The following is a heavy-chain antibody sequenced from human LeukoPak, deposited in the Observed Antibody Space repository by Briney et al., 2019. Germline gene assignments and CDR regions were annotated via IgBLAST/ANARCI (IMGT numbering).Heavy chain of an antibody. J-gene: IGHJ4*02. CDR3: ARDRVRGNSNPFFDY. V-gene: IGHV4-4*02. CDR2: VYRSGGT. CDR1: GDSISDKYW. Sequence: PSGTLSLTCAVSGDSISDKYWWRWVRQFPDKGLEWIGEVYRSGGTSYNPSLKSRVTVSIDYSKNQFSLNLRSVTAADTAVYYCARDRVRGNSNPFFDYWGQGTLVTVSS. D-gene: IGHD4-11*01.